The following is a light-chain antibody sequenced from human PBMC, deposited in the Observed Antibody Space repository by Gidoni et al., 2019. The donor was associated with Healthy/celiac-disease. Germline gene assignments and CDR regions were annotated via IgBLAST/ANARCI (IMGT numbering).Light chain of an antibody. V-gene: IGKV1-39*01. Sequence: DIQMTQSPSSLSASVGDRVTITCRASQTISSYLNWYQQKPGKAPKLLIYAASSLQSGVPSRFSGSGSGTDFTLTISSLQPEDFATYYCQQSYSIPPMCSFGQGTKLEIK. CDR3: QQSYSIPPMCS. CDR1: QTISSY. J-gene: IGKJ2*04. CDR2: AAS.